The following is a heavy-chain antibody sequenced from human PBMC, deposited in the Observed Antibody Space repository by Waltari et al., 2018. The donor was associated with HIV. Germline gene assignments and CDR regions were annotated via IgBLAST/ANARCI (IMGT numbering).Heavy chain of an antibody. Sequence: QVQLQESGPGLVKPSETLSLTCTVSGASINDYSWSWIRQSAGKGLEWIGRIYVSGTTNYNPSLKSRVTMSVDTSRNQFSLNLNSVTAADTAVYYCARRVGTGWFDPWGQGTLVTVSS. V-gene: IGHV4-4*07. D-gene: IGHD1-26*01. J-gene: IGHJ5*02. CDR1: GASINDYS. CDR2: IYVSGTT. CDR3: ARRVGTGWFDP.